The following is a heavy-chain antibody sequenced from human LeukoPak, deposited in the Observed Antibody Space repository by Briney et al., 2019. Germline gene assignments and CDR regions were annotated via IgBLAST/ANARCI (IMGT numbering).Heavy chain of an antibody. Sequence: ASVKVSCKASGYTFTSYAMHWVRQAPGQRLEWMGWINAGNANTKYSQKFQGRVTIARDTSASTAYMELSSLRSEDTAVSYCARDSVRGLNWFDPWGQGTLVTVSS. J-gene: IGHJ5*02. CDR1: GYTFTSYA. D-gene: IGHD3-10*02. V-gene: IGHV1-3*01. CDR3: ARDSVRGLNWFDP. CDR2: INAGNANT.